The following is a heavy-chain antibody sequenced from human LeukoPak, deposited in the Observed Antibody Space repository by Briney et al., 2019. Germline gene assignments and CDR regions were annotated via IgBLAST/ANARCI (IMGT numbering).Heavy chain of an antibody. CDR2: INPNSGGT. J-gene: IGHJ4*02. D-gene: IGHD3-16*01. CDR3: ARVYIMITFGGVIHDYFDY. V-gene: IGHV1-2*02. CDR1: GYTFSDYY. Sequence: GASVKVSCKASGYTFSDYYIHWVRQAPGQGLEWMAWINPNSGGTSYAQRFQGRVTMTRDTSISTAYMELSRLRFDDTAVYYCARVYIMITFGGVIHDYFDYWGQGTLVTVSS.